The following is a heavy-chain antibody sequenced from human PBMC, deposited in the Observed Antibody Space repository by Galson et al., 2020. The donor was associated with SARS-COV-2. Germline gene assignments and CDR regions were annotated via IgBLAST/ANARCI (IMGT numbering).Heavy chain of an antibody. CDR2: ISYDGSKK. CDR1: GFTFSRYA. J-gene: IGHJ4*02. V-gene: IGHV3-30-3*01. CDR3: VRDRGSSSWYYYDY. Sequence: GGSLRLSCAASGFTFSRYAMHWVRQAPGKGLEWVAVISYDGSKKYYADSVKGQFTISRDNSKNTVIVQMNSLRAEDTAVYYCVRDRGSSSWYYYDYWGQGILVTVSS. D-gene: IGHD6-13*01.